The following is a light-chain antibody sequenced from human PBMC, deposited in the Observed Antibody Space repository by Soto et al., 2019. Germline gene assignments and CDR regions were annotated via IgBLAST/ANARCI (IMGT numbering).Light chain of an antibody. CDR1: QGISNF. Sequence: DIQMTQSPSSLSASVGDRVTIPCRASQGISNFLAWYQQNPGKVPKLLLYAASTLQSGVPSRFSGSRSWTDNTLTISSLQTDDVATDYWPKYNSAPHTFGGGTKVVIK. J-gene: IGKJ4*01. V-gene: IGKV1-27*01. CDR3: PKYNSAPHT. CDR2: AAS.